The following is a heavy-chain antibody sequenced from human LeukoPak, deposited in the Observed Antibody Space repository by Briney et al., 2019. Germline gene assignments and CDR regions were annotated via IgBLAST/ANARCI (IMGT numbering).Heavy chain of an antibody. J-gene: IGHJ5*02. V-gene: IGHV4-39*01. D-gene: IGHD2-2*01. CDR2: IYYSGST. CDR3: ARRGYCSSTSCYEYWFDP. CDR1: GGSISSSSYY. Sequence: SETLSLTCTVSGGSISSSSYYWGWIRQPPGKGLEWIGIIYYSGSTYYNPSLKGRLTISVDTSKNQFSLKLGSVTATDTAVYYCARRGYCSSTSCYEYWFDPWGQGTLVTVSS.